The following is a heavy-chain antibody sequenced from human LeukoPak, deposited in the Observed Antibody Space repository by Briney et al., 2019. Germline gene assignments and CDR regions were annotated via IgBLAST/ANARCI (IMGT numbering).Heavy chain of an antibody. CDR2: IYTSGST. Sequence: SETLSLTCIVSGASISSRSYYWGWIRQPAGEGLEWIGRIYTSGSTNYNPSLKSRVTISVDKSKNQFSLKLSSVTVADTAVYYCARDGDGWNGGDNWFDPWGQGTQVTVSS. V-gene: IGHV4-61*02. CDR1: GASISSRSYY. D-gene: IGHD1-1*01. CDR3: ARDGDGWNGGDNWFDP. J-gene: IGHJ5*02.